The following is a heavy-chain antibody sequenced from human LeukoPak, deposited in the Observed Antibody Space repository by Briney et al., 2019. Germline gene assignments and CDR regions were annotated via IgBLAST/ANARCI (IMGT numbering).Heavy chain of an antibody. D-gene: IGHD1-26*01. V-gene: IGHV3-23*01. J-gene: IGHJ4*02. CDR3: AKDGGYSGSYFRALDY. CDR1: GFTFSSSN. Sequence: GGSLRLSCAASGFTFSSSNMSWVRQAPGKGLEWVSAISGSGGSTYYADSVKGRFTISRDNSKNTLYLQMNSLRAEDTAVYYCAKDGGYSGSYFRALDYWGQGTLVTVSS. CDR2: ISGSGGST.